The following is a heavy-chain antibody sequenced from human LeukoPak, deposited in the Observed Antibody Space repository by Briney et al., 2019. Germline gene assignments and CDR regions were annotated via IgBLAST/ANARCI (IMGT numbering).Heavy chain of an antibody. CDR3: ARSRTYSTSSFYFDP. D-gene: IGHD6-6*01. CDR1: GYSFTTYH. Sequence: GESLKISCKASGYSFTTYHIGWVRQMPGKGLEWMGIIYPGDSDTRYSPSFQGQVTISADKSISTAYLQWSSLKASDTAIYYCARSRTYSTSSFYFDPWGQGTLVTVSS. J-gene: IGHJ4*02. V-gene: IGHV5-51*01. CDR2: IYPGDSDT.